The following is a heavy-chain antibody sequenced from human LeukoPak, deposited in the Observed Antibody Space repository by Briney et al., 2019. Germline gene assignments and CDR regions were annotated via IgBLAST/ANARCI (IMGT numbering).Heavy chain of an antibody. J-gene: IGHJ4*02. V-gene: IGHV3-23*01. CDR2: ISHSGSST. CDR3: AKSHSGTYDFDY. Sequence: GGSLRLSCAASGFTFTNFAMSWVRQAPGKGLEWVSAISHSGSSTYYADSVEGRFTISRDNSKNTLYLQISSLRAEDTAVYYCAKSHSGTYDFDYWGQGALVTVSS. CDR1: GFTFTNFA. D-gene: IGHD1-26*01.